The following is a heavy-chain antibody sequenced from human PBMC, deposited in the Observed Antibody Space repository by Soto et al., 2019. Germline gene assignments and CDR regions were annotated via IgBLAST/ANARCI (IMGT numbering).Heavy chain of an antibody. CDR2: ISYDGSNK. J-gene: IGHJ3*02. CDR1: GFTFNSYA. CDR3: ARPDSGGDALDI. Sequence: QVQLVESGGGVVQPGRSLRLSCAASGFTFNSYAMHWVRQAPGKGLEWVAVISYDGSNKYYADSVKGRFTISRDNSKNTRYLQMNSLRAEDTAVYYCARPDSGGDALDIWGQGTMVTVSS. D-gene: IGHD2-21*01. V-gene: IGHV3-30-3*01.